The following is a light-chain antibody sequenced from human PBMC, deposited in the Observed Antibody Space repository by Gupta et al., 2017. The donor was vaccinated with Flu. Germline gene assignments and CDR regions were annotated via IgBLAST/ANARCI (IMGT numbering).Light chain of an antibody. CDR1: QSVSTN. V-gene: IGKV3-15*01. CDR3: QQYNNWPPRT. Sequence: ERVTLSCRASQSVSTNLVWYQQKPGQAPRLLVYGASIRANGIPARFSGSGSGTDFTLTISSLQSEDFAVYYCQQYNNWPPRTFGPGTKVDIK. J-gene: IGKJ3*01. CDR2: GAS.